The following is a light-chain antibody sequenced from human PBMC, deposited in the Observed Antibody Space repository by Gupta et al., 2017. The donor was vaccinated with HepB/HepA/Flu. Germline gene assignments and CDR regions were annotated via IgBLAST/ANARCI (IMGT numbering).Light chain of an antibody. CDR2: KAS. CDR3: QQYNSYPLT. Sequence: DIQKTPSPATLSASVGDRVTITCRASQSISSWLAWYQQKPGKAPKLLIYKASSLESGVPSRFSGSGSGTEFTLTISSLQPDDFATYYCQQYNSYPLTFGGGTKVEIK. CDR1: QSISSW. J-gene: IGKJ4*01. V-gene: IGKV1-5*03.